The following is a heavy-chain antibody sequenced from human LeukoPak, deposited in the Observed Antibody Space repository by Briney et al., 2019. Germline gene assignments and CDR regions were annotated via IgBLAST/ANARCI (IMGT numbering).Heavy chain of an antibody. V-gene: IGHV3-30*02. CDR1: GSTFSSYG. Sequence: GGSLRLSCAASGSTFSSYGMHWVRQAPGKGLEWVAFIRYDGSNKYYADSVKGRFTISRDNSKNTLYLQMNSLRAEDTAVYYCANYYYDTSGYKNWGQGTLVTVSS. J-gene: IGHJ4*02. D-gene: IGHD3-22*01. CDR2: IRYDGSNK. CDR3: ANYYYDTSGYKN.